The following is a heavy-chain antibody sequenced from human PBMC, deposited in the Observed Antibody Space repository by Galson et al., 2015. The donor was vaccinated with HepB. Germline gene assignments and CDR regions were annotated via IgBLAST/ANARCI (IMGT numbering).Heavy chain of an antibody. CDR3: ARIRRLDYYFDY. Sequence: LSLTCTVSGGSISSYYWCWIRQPPGKGLEWIGYIYYSGSTNYNPSLKSRVTISVDTSKNQFSLKLSSVTAADTAVYYCARIRRLDYYFDYWGQGTLVTVSS. V-gene: IGHV4-59*08. CDR1: GGSISSYY. CDR2: IYYSGST. D-gene: IGHD6-19*01. J-gene: IGHJ4*02.